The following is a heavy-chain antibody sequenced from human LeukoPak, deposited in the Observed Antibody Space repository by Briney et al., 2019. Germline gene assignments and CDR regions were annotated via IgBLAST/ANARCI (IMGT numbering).Heavy chain of an antibody. D-gene: IGHD2-2*01. CDR1: GGSFSGYY. J-gene: IGHJ4*02. Sequence: SETLSLTCAVYGGSFSGYYWSWIRQPPGKGLEWIGEINHSGSTNYNPSLKSRVTISVDTSKNQFSLKLSSVTAADTAVYYCARDRNAPAASLSDYWGQGTLVTVSS. V-gene: IGHV4-34*01. CDR2: INHSGST. CDR3: ARDRNAPAASLSDY.